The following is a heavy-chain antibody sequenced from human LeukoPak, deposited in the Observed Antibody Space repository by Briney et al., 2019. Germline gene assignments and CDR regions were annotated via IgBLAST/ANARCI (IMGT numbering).Heavy chain of an antibody. D-gene: IGHD4/OR15-4a*01. Sequence: GGSLRLSCAASGFTFSSYETNWVRQAPGKGLEWASYISSSGSTIYYADSVKGRFTISRDNAKNSLYLQMNSLRAEDTAVYYCARANEVGAFDIWGQGTMVTVSS. CDR2: ISSSGSTI. J-gene: IGHJ3*02. V-gene: IGHV3-48*03. CDR1: GFTFSSYE. CDR3: ARANEVGAFDI.